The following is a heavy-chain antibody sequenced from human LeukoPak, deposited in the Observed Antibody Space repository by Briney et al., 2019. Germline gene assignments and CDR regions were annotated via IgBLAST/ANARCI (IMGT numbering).Heavy chain of an antibody. CDR2: ITTSGTST. CDR1: GFTFSSYE. Sequence: PGGSLRLSCATSGFTFSSYEMNWVRQAPGKGLVWISYITTSGTSTYYADSVKVRFTISRDNGKTALSLQMNSLRAEDTAVYYCVVHSATSCYWGQGTLVTVS. D-gene: IGHD1-26*01. V-gene: IGHV3-48*03. CDR3: VVHSATSCY. J-gene: IGHJ4*02.